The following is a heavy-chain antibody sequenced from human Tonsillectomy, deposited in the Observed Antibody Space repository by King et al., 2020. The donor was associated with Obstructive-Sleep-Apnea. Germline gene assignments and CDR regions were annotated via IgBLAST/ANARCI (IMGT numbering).Heavy chain of an antibody. CDR3: ARADSSGYFPSHFDY. V-gene: IGHV4-4*02. CDR2: IYHSGST. J-gene: IGHJ4*02. CDR1: GGFISSSNW. Sequence: VQLQESGPGLVKPSGTLSLTCAVSGGFISSSNWWNWVGQPPGKGLEWIGEIYHSGSTNYNPPLKSRVTISVDKSKDQFSLKLSSVTAADTAVFYWARADSSGYFPSHFDYWGQGTLVTVSS. D-gene: IGHD3-22*01.